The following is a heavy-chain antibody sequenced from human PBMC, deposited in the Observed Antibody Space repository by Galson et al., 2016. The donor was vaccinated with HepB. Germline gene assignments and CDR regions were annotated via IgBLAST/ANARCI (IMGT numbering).Heavy chain of an antibody. CDR2: ISGSGDT. V-gene: IGHV3-23*01. CDR3: ARERGIAAAATLDY. D-gene: IGHD6-13*01. CDR1: GFTFSTYA. Sequence: SLRLSCAASGFTFSTYAMSWVRRAPGKGLEWVSGISGSGDTKFADSVKGRFTISRDNSKTTLYLQMNSLRAEDTAVYYCARERGIAAAATLDYWGQGTLVTVSS. J-gene: IGHJ4*02.